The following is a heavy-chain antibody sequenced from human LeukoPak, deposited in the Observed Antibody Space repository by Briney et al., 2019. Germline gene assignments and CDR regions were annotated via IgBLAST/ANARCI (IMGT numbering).Heavy chain of an antibody. CDR2: ISYDGSNK. J-gene: IGHJ4*02. CDR3: ARENRGIITRPIDY. D-gene: IGHD3-10*01. Sequence: GGSLRLSCAASGFTFSSYGMHWVCQAPGKGLEWVAVISYDGSNKYYADSVKGRFTISRDNSKNTLYLQMNSLRAEDTAVYYCARENRGIITRPIDYWGQGTLVTVSS. CDR1: GFTFSSYG. V-gene: IGHV3-30*03.